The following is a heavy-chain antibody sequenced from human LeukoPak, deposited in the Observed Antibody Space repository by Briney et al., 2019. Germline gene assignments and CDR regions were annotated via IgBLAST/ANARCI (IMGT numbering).Heavy chain of an antibody. Sequence: GGSLRLSCAASGFTFSSYGMHWVRQAPGKGLEWEAVIWYDGSNKYYADSVKGRFTISRDNSKNTLYLQMNSLRAEDTAVYYCAKDEDSIAVAGVDYWGQGTLVTVSS. CDR3: AKDEDSIAVAGVDY. J-gene: IGHJ4*02. CDR1: GFTFSSYG. CDR2: IWYDGSNK. D-gene: IGHD6-19*01. V-gene: IGHV3-33*06.